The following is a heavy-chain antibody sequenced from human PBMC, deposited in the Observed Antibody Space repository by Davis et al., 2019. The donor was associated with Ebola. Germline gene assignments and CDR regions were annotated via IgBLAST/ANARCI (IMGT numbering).Heavy chain of an antibody. CDR1: GNSFSSHW. Sequence: GESLKISCKASGNSFSSHWIGWVRQIPGKGLGWMCIIYTGDSNHRYSPSFRGQFNISDDKSIKTAFLQWSSLKASDSAMYYCASLRRTITGMDDGFDIWGQGTMVTVSS. J-gene: IGHJ3*02. CDR2: IYTGDSNH. CDR3: ASLRRTITGMDDGFDI. V-gene: IGHV5-51*01. D-gene: IGHD2-8*02.